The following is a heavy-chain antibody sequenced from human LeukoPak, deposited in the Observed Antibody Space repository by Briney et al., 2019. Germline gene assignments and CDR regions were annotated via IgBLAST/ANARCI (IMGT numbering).Heavy chain of an antibody. D-gene: IGHD2-15*01. CDR1: GGTFSSYA. CDR3: ARDQVVGLGIDNAFDI. V-gene: IGHV1-69*01. Sequence: SVKVSCKASGGTFSSYAISWVRQAPGQGLEWMGGIIPVFGTANYAQKFQGRVTITADESTSTAYMELSSLRSEDTAVYYCARDQVVGLGIDNAFDIWGHGTMVTVSS. J-gene: IGHJ3*02. CDR2: IIPVFGTA.